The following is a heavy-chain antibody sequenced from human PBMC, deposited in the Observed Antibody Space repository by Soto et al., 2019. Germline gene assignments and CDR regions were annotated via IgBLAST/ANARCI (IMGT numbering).Heavy chain of an antibody. V-gene: IGHV3-23*01. CDR2: VSIGGST. J-gene: IGHJ4*02. D-gene: IGHD2-15*01. CDR3: AKRRGAGGHFDY. CDR1: GFTFSSYA. Sequence: DVQLLESGGGLVQPEGSLRLSCGASGFTFSSYAMGWVRQGPGKGLEWVAVVSIGGSTRYADSVRGRFTISRDNSKNTLSLQMNSLTAEDTAVYFCAKRRGAGGHFDYWGQGALVTVSS.